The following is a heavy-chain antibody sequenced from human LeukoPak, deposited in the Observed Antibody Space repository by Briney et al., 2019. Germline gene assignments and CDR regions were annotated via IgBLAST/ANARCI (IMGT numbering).Heavy chain of an antibody. V-gene: IGHV3-30-3*01. CDR2: ISYDGSNK. CDR3: ARDSSGWYESACFDY. Sequence: PPGGSLRLSCAASGITVRSIHMAGVRQAPGKGLAGVPVISYDGSNKYYADSVKGRFTISRDNSKNTLYLQMNSLRAEDTAVYYCARDSSGWYESACFDYWGQGTLVTVSS. CDR1: GITVRSIH. D-gene: IGHD6-19*01. J-gene: IGHJ4*02.